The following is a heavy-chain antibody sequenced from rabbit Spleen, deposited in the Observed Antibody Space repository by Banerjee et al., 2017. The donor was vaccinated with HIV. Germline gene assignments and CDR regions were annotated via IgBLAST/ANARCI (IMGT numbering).Heavy chain of an antibody. Sequence: QSLEESGGDLVKPGGTLTLTCTASGFTLSSYWICWVRQAPGKGLEWIACIDAGSSGSTYYASWAKGRFTISKTSSTTVTLQMTSLTAADTAAYFCARGAWSTDCMNLWGPGTLVTVS. CDR1: GFTLSSYW. V-gene: IGHV1S40*01. D-gene: IGHD7-1*01. J-gene: IGHJ4*01. CDR2: IDAGSSGST. CDR3: ARGAWSTDCMNL.